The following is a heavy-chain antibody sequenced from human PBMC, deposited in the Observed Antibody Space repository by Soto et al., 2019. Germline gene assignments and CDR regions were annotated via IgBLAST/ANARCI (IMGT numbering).Heavy chain of an antibody. CDR2: ISSDGVNT. J-gene: IGHJ4*02. V-gene: IGHV3-23*01. CDR1: GFTFINYA. D-gene: IGHD1-26*01. CDR3: VKSYYPGATFHFPDY. Sequence: GGALRLSCEASGFTFINYAMNWVRQAPGKGLERVSSISSDGVNTYYADSVKGRFTISRDNSKNTVSLQMNSLRAGDAAVYYCVKSYYPGATFHFPDYWGRGTLVTVSS.